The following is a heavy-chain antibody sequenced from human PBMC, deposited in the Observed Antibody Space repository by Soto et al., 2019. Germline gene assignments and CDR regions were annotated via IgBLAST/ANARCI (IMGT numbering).Heavy chain of an antibody. J-gene: IGHJ6*02. D-gene: IGHD3-9*01. V-gene: IGHV3-66*01. CDR1: GLTVSTNY. CDR3: ARDYDTSRGDWAYYGTAV. CDR2: IYYGGTT. Sequence: EVQLVESGGGLVQPGGSLRISCAASGLTVSTNYMSWVRQAPGKGLEWVSIIYYGGTTHYADSVKGRFTISRADSKNPLYLQMHSLRAEDTAVYYCARDYDTSRGDWAYYGTAVWGQGTTVPVSS.